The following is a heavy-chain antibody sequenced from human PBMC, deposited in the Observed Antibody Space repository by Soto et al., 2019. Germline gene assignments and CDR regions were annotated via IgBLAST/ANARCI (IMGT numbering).Heavy chain of an antibody. V-gene: IGHV3-30-3*01. D-gene: IGHD1-26*01. CDR3: SVARGRAEYFQH. J-gene: IGHJ1*01. CDR1: GFTFSSYA. CDR2: ISYDGSNK. Sequence: QVQLVESGGGVVQPGRSLRLSCAASGFTFSSYAMHWVPQAPGKGLEWVAVISYDGSNKYYADSVKGRFTISRDNSKNTLYLQMNSLRAEDTAVYYCSVARGRAEYFQHWGQGTLVTVSS.